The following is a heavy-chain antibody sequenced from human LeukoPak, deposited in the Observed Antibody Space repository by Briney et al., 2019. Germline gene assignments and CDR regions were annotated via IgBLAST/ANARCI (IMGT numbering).Heavy chain of an antibody. D-gene: IGHD5-12*01. CDR3: AREGATDWYFHL. J-gene: IGHJ2*01. Sequence: GRSLRLSCAASGFTFSSYWMHWVRQAPGKGLVWVSRINSDGSSTSYADSVKGRFTISRDNAKNTLYLQMSSLRAEDTAVYYCAREGATDWYFHLWGRGTLVIVSS. CDR2: INSDGSST. V-gene: IGHV3-74*01. CDR1: GFTFSSYW.